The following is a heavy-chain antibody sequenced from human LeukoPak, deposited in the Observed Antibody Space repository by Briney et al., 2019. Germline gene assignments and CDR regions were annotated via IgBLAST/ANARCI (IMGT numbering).Heavy chain of an antibody. D-gene: IGHD6-13*01. CDR2: ISSRSSYI. CDR3: ARGKAAAAIDY. CDR1: GFTFSSYT. Sequence: PGGSLRLSCAASGFTFSSYTMNWVRQAPGKGLEWVSSISSRSSYIYYADSVKGRITISRDNAKNSLYLQMNSLRAEDTAVYYCARGKAAAAIDYWGQGTLVTVSS. J-gene: IGHJ4*02. V-gene: IGHV3-21*01.